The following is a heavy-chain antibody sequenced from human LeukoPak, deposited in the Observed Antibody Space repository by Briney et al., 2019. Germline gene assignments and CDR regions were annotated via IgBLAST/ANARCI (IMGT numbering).Heavy chain of an antibody. J-gene: IGHJ4*02. D-gene: IGHD2-2*01. CDR1: GFTFSSYA. V-gene: IGHV3-30-3*01. CDR3: ARGNIVVVPGIDY. CDR2: ISYDGSNK. Sequence: PGGSLRLSCAASGFTFSSYAMHWVRQAPGKGLEWVAVISYDGSNKYYADSVKGRFTISRDNSKNTLYLQMNSLRAEDTAVYYCARGNIVVVPGIDYWGQGTLVTVSS.